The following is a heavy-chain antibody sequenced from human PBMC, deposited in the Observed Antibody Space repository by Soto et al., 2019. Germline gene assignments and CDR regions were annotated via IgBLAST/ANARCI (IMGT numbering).Heavy chain of an antibody. Sequence: QVHLVQSGAEVKKLGASVKVSCKGCGYTFTSYGITWVRQAPGQGLEWMGWISAHNGNTNYAQKLQGRVTVTRDTSTSTAYMELRSLRSDDTAVYYCARGRYGDYWGQGALVTVSS. D-gene: IGHD1-1*01. CDR1: GYTFTSYG. V-gene: IGHV1-18*01. CDR2: ISAHNGNT. J-gene: IGHJ4*02. CDR3: ARGRYGDY.